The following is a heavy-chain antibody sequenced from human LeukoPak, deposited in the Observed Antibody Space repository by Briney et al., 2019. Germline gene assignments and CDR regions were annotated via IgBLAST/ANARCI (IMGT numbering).Heavy chain of an antibody. D-gene: IGHD2-21*02. CDR1: GYTFTSYG. CDR3: AREPLRGGDYV. J-gene: IGHJ4*02. CDR2: ISAYNGNT. Sequence: ASVKVSCKASGYTFTSYGISWVRQAPGQGLEWMGWISAYNGNTNYARKLQGRVIMTTDTSTSTAYMELRSLRSDDTAVYYCAREPLRGGDYVWGQGTLVTVSS. V-gene: IGHV1-18*01.